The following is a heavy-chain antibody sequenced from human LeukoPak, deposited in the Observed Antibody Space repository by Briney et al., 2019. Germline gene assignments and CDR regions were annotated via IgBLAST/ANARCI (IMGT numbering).Heavy chain of an antibody. Sequence: SQTLSLTCTVSGGSISSGSYYWSWIRQPPGKGLEWIGYIYYSGSTNYNPSLKSRVTISVDTSKNQFSLKLSSVTAADTAVYYCARDRHDYKGTYYYYMDVWGKGTTVTVSS. CDR1: GGSISSGSYY. CDR3: ARDRHDYKGTYYYYMDV. V-gene: IGHV4-61*01. CDR2: IYYSGST. J-gene: IGHJ6*03. D-gene: IGHD4-11*01.